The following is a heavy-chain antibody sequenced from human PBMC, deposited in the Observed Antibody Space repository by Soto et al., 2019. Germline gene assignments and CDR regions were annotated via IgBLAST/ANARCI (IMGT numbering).Heavy chain of an antibody. Sequence: QVQLVESGGNLVKPGGSLRLSCAGSGFTFSDYYMSWIRQAPGKGLEWVSCISSSGNIIYYADSVKGRFTISRDNAKNSLYLQMNSLRAEDTAVYYCARDLGYYASDGYFDYWGQGTLVTVSS. J-gene: IGHJ4*02. CDR1: GFTFSDYY. D-gene: IGHD3-22*01. CDR2: ISSSGNII. V-gene: IGHV3-11*01. CDR3: ARDLGYYASDGYFDY.